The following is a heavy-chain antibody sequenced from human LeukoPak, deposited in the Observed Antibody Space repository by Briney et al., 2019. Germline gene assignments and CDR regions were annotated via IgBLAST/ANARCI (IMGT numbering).Heavy chain of an antibody. J-gene: IGHJ4*02. Sequence: GGSLRLSCAASGFTFSNYVMEWVRQAPGKGLEWVAVISYDGSNKYYADSVKGRFTISRDNSKNTLYLQMNSLRAEDTAVYYCAKALYYDILTGYLANPLATVTFNYWGQGTLVTVSS. CDR3: AKALYYDILTGYLANPLATVTFNY. D-gene: IGHD3-9*01. V-gene: IGHV3-30-3*01. CDR2: ISYDGSNK. CDR1: GFTFSNYV.